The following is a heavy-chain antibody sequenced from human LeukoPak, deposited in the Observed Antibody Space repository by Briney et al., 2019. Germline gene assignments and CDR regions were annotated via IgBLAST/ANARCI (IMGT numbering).Heavy chain of an antibody. CDR1: GFTFDDYA. V-gene: IGHV3-9*01. CDR3: AKDQDFWSGYYDY. J-gene: IGHJ4*02. D-gene: IGHD3-3*01. CDR2: ISWNSGSI. Sequence: PGGSLRLSCAASGFTFDDYAMHWVRQAPGKGLEWVSGISWNSGSIGYADSVKGRFTISRDNAKNSLYLQVNSLRAEDTALYYCAKDQDFWSGYYDYWGQGTLVTVSS.